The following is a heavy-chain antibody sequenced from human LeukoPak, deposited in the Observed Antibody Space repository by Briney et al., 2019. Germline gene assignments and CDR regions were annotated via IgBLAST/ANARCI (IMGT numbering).Heavy chain of an antibody. CDR2: ISSSSSYI. D-gene: IGHD6-13*01. CDR1: GFTFSSYS. J-gene: IGHJ4*02. CDR3: ARDWGSSWFPMGYYFDY. V-gene: IGHV3-21*01. Sequence: GGSLRLSCAASGFTFSSYSMNWVRQAPGKGLEWVSSISSSSSYIYYADSVKGRFTISRDNAKNSLYLQMNSLRAEDTAVYYCARDWGSSWFPMGYYFDYWGQGTLVTVSS.